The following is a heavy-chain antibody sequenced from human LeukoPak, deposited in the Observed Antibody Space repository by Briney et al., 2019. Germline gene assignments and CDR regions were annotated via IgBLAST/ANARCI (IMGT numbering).Heavy chain of an antibody. J-gene: IGHJ4*02. CDR1: GISVSGNY. CDR2: MYTDGIP. Sequence: PGGSLRLSCAVSGISVSGNYMSWVRQAPGKGLEWVSAMYTDGIPHYADSVKGRFTFSRDISKNMVFLQMNTLRAEDTAVYYCARGPNSDSWGQGTLVTVSS. V-gene: IGHV3-53*01. CDR3: ARGPNSDS.